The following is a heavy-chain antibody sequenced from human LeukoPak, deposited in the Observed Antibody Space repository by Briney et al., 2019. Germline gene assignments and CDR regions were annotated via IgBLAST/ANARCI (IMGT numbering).Heavy chain of an antibody. Sequence: SETLSLTCTVSGGSISSYYWSWIRQPPGKGLEWIGYIYYSGSTNYNPSLKSRVTISVDTPKNQFSLKLSSVTAADTAVYYCARGVNWNDGAFDIWGQGTMVTVSS. V-gene: IGHV4-59*01. CDR3: ARGVNWNDGAFDI. J-gene: IGHJ3*02. CDR1: GGSISSYY. CDR2: IYYSGST. D-gene: IGHD1-1*01.